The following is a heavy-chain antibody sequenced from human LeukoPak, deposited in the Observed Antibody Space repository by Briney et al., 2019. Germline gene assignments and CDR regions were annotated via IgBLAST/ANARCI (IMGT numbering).Heavy chain of an antibody. D-gene: IGHD5-12*01. CDR2: IYYSGST. CDR3: ARDRWLGY. Sequence: PSDTLSLTCTVSGVSITSYYWSWVRQPPGKGLEWIGYIYYSGSTNYNPSLKSRVTISVDTSKNQFSLKLASVTTADTAVYYCARDRWLGYWGQGTLVTVSS. V-gene: IGHV4-59*01. J-gene: IGHJ4*02. CDR1: GVSITSYY.